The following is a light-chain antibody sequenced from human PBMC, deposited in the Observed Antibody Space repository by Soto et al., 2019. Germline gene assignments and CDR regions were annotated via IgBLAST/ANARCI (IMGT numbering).Light chain of an antibody. J-gene: IGLJ2*01. CDR2: DNM. CDR3: GTWDSSLGTVV. V-gene: IGLV1-51*01. Sequence: QSVLTQPPSVSEAPGQKVTISCSGSSSNIGGNYVSWYQVVPRTAPKLLIYDNMKRHSGIPGRFSGSKSGTSATLGITELQIGDEAEYFCGTWDSSLGTVVFGGGTKVTVL. CDR1: SSNIGGNY.